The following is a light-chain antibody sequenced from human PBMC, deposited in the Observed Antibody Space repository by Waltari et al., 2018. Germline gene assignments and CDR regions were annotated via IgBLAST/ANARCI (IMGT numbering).Light chain of an antibody. CDR2: GVS. CDR3: CSYTTSSTWV. Sequence: QSAPTQPPSVSGSPGQSVTISCTGTSSDVGGYNYVSWYQQHPGKAPKRMIYGVSNRPSGVSDRFSGSKSGNTASLTISGLQAEDEADYYCCSYTTSSTWVFGGGTRLTVL. J-gene: IGLJ2*01. CDR1: SSDVGGYNY. V-gene: IGLV2-14*01.